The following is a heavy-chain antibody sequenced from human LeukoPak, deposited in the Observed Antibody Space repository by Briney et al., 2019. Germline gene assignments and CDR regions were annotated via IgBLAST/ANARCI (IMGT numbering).Heavy chain of an antibody. V-gene: IGHV3-23*01. CDR3: AKDIEASI. D-gene: IGHD2-15*01. Sequence: GWSLRLSCAASGFTFSDSAVDWVRQAPGKGLEGVSLISHSGANKLFPDSVKGPFSVSRDNFKNTMFLQMNILKADDTAGYYCAKDIEASIWGQGTLVAVSS. CDR2: ISHSGANK. J-gene: IGHJ4*02. CDR1: GFTFSDSA.